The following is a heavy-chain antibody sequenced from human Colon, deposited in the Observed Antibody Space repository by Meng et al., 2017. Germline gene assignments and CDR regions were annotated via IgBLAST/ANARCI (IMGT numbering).Heavy chain of an antibody. J-gene: IGHJ5*02. CDR2: VNPWNGDT. D-gene: IGHD3-10*01. V-gene: IGHV1-3*01. CDR1: GYSFYSYA. CDR3: AKVYYYVSGRYYFDH. Sequence: ASVLVSCQASGYSFYSYARHWLRQPPRQRAEGMGWVNPWNGDTKYSQKFQGRVTKTSNTSATTAYLELSSLRSEDTAVYYCAKVYYYVSGRYYFDHWGQGTLVTVSS.